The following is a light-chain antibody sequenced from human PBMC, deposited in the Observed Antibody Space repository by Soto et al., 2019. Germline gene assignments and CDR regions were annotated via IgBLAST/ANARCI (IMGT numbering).Light chain of an antibody. CDR2: DIS. CDR1: QTVSRN. CDR3: QQRSNWPRT. V-gene: IGKV3-15*01. Sequence: EVVMTQSPSTLSVSPGERATLSCRASQTVSRNLAWYQQRPGQAPRLLIYDISNRAAGVPARFSGSGSETEFTLTIRSLQSEDFAVYYCQQRSNWPRTFGQGTKVDIK. J-gene: IGKJ1*01.